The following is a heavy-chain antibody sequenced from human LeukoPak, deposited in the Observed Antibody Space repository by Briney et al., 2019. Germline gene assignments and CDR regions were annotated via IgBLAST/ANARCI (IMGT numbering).Heavy chain of an antibody. CDR3: AKDFTSRGYTYGLGGY. CDR1: GFTFDDYA. CDR2: INWNSGDI. Sequence: GGSLRLSCAASGFTFDDYAMHWVRQAPGKGLEWVSGINWNSGDIGYADSVKGRFTISRDNAKNSLYLQMNSLRAEDTALYYCAKDFTSRGYTYGLGGYWGQGTLVTVPS. V-gene: IGHV3-9*01. J-gene: IGHJ4*02. D-gene: IGHD5-18*01.